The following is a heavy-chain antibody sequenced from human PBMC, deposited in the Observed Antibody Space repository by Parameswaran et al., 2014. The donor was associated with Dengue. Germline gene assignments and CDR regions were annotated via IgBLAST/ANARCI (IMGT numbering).Heavy chain of an antibody. Sequence: WIRQPPGKGLDGVSSISTTGSYIYYADSVKGRFTISRDNAKNSLYLQMNSLRAEDTAVYYCLNYDDSSGSLFGMDVWGQGTTVTVSS. D-gene: IGHD3-22*01. CDR2: ISTTGSYI. CDR3: LNYDDSSGSLFGMDV. J-gene: IGHJ6*02. V-gene: IGHV3-21*01.